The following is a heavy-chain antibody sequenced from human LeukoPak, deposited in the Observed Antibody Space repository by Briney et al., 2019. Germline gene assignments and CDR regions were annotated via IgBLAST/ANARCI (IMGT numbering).Heavy chain of an antibody. CDR1: GFTFSSYW. Sequence: GGSLRLSCAASGFTFSSYWMSWVRQAPGKGPEWVAHIKQDGSEKDYVDSVKGRFTISRDNGKNSLYLQMNSLRAEDTAVYYCGRGSRISDYWGQGTQVTVSS. V-gene: IGHV3-7*01. CDR2: IKQDGSEK. CDR3: GRGSRISDY. J-gene: IGHJ4*02. D-gene: IGHD2-15*01.